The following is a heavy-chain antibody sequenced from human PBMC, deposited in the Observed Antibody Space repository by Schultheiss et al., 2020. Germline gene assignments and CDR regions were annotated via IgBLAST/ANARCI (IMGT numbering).Heavy chain of an antibody. D-gene: IGHD4-17*01. Sequence: SQTLSLTCAVSGYSISSYYYWGWIRQPPGKGLEWIGYIYYSGSTNYNPSLKSRVTISVDTSKNQFSLQLNSVTPEDTAVYYCARGRRCVDYECSLGMDVWGQGTTVTVSS. CDR3: ARGRRCVDYECSLGMDV. V-gene: IGHV4-38-2*01. CDR1: GYSISSYYY. CDR2: IYYSGST. J-gene: IGHJ6*02.